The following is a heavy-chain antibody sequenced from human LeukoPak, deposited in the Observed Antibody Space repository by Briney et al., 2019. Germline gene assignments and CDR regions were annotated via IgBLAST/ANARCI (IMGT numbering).Heavy chain of an antibody. CDR2: ISSSGSTI. CDR3: ARDAVRFLDAGWFDP. D-gene: IGHD3-3*01. CDR1: GFTFSDYY. J-gene: IGHJ5*02. Sequence: GSLRLSCAASGFTFSDYYMSWIRQAPGKGLEWVSYISSSGSTIYYADSVKGRFTISRDNAKNSLYLQMNSLRAEDTAVYYCARDAVRFLDAGWFDPWGQGTLVTVSS. V-gene: IGHV3-11*01.